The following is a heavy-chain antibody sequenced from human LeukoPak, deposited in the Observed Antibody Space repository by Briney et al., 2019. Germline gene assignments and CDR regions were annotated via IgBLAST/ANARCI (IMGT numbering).Heavy chain of an antibody. CDR3: AREVGYCSGGSCYFGFDY. CDR2: INQGGSEK. CDR1: GFTFSSYW. J-gene: IGHJ4*02. D-gene: IGHD2-15*01. V-gene: IGHV3-7*03. Sequence: PGGSLRLSCAASGFTFSSYWMSWVRQAPGKGLEGVANINQGGSEKYYVDSVKGRFTISRDNAKNSLYLQMNSLRAEDTAVYYRAREVGYCSGGSCYFGFDYWGQGTLVTVSS.